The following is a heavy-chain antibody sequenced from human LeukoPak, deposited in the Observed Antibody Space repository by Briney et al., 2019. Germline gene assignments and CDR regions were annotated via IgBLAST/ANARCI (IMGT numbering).Heavy chain of an antibody. CDR2: MNPNSGNT. D-gene: IGHD3-10*01. J-gene: IGHJ6*03. CDR3: AREGRGTMVRGKGYYMDV. Sequence: ASVKVSCKASGYTFTSYDINWVRQATGQGLEWMGWMNPNSGNTGYAQKFQGRVTMTRNTSISTAYMELSSLRSEDTAVYYCAREGRGTMVRGKGYYMDVWGKGTTVTVSS. CDR1: GYTFTSYD. V-gene: IGHV1-8*01.